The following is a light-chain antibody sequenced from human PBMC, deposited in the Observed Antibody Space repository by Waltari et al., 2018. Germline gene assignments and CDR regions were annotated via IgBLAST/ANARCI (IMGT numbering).Light chain of an antibody. J-gene: IGKJ4*01. Sequence: DIQMTQSPSSLSASVGDTITITCRASHSISSYLNWYQQKPGKAPKLLIYGTSSLQGGVPSRFSGSGSGTDFTLTISSLQPEDFATYYCQQTYTTPGTFGGGTKVEIK. CDR1: HSISSY. CDR3: QQTYTTPGT. CDR2: GTS. V-gene: IGKV1-39*01.